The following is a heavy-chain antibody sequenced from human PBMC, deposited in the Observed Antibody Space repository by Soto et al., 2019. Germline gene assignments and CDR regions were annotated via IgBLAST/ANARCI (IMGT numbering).Heavy chain of an antibody. CDR2: VSYDGSNK. J-gene: IGHJ4*02. V-gene: IGHV3-30*18. D-gene: IGHD1-26*01. CDR1: GFTLSHYD. Sequence: QVQLVESGGGVVKPGRSLRLSCVASGFTLSHYDMNWVRQAPGKGLEWVAVVSYDGSNKYYGDSVRGRFTIYRDNSKNTLYRQMNSLRAEDTAVYYCAKGELINPQLFEFWGQGARVTVSS. CDR3: AKGELINPQLFEF.